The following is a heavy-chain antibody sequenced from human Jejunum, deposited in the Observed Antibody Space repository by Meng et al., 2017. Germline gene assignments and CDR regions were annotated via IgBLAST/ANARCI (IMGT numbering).Heavy chain of an antibody. Sequence: LVQSGSDLKRPGASVKVSFKSSGYTFTNYAINWVRQAPGQGLQWMGRINTNTGKPTYAQDFTGRFVFSLDTSVTTAYLEISSLEAEDTATYYCARDMYSYGYYDYWGQGTLVTVSS. J-gene: IGHJ4*02. V-gene: IGHV7-4-1*02. CDR3: ARDMYSYGYYDY. CDR1: GYTFTNYA. D-gene: IGHD5-18*01. CDR2: INTNTGKP.